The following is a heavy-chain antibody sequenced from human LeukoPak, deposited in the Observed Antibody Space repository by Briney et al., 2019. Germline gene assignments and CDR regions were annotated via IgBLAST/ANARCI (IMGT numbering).Heavy chain of an antibody. Sequence: PSETLSLTCAVYGGSFSGYYWSWIRQPPGKGLEWIGEINHSGSTNYNPSLKSRVTISVDTSKNQFSLKLSSVTAADTAVYYCARAQIILLWFGELSDAFDIWGQGTMVTVSS. CDR2: INHSGST. CDR1: GGSFSGYY. CDR3: ARAQIILLWFGELSDAFDI. V-gene: IGHV4-34*01. D-gene: IGHD3-10*01. J-gene: IGHJ3*02.